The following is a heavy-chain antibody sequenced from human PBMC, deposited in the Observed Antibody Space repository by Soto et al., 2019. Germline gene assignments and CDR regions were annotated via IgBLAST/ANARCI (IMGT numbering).Heavy chain of an antibody. CDR1: GGSFSDYY. CDR2: INHSGNT. Sequence: SETLSLTCAVYGGSFSDYYWDWIRQPPGKGLEWIGEINHSGNTNYNPSLKSRVTISLDTSKNQFSLKLKSVTAADTALYYCARGRDYYDILSGYVNWFDPWGQGTLVTVSS. V-gene: IGHV4-34*01. CDR3: ARGRDYYDILSGYVNWFDP. D-gene: IGHD3-9*01. J-gene: IGHJ5*02.